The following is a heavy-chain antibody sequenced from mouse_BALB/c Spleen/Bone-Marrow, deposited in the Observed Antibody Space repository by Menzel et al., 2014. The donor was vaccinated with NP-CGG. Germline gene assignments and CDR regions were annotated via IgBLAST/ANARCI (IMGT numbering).Heavy chain of an antibody. Sequence: EVHLVESGPSLVKPSQTLSLTCSVTGDSITSGYWNWIRKFPANKLEYMGYINFSGSTYYNPSLESRISITRDTSKNQYYLHLNSLTTEDTATYYCASGGPTMITYYAMDYWGQGTSVTVSS. CDR3: ASGGPTMITYYAMDY. CDR2: INFSGST. J-gene: IGHJ4*01. CDR1: GDSITSGY. V-gene: IGHV3-8*02. D-gene: IGHD2-4*01.